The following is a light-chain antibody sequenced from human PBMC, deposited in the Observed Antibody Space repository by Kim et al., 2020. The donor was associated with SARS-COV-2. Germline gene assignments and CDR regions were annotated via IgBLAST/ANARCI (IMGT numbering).Light chain of an antibody. CDR3: QQYGTLPYT. CDR1: QSVNSRY. V-gene: IGKV3-20*01. Sequence: LSPAERATLSCRASQSVNSRYLAWYQVKPGQAPRLLIFGASSWATGVPDRFSGSGSGTDFTLTISSLEPEDFAVYYCQQYGTLPYTFGQGTKLEI. J-gene: IGKJ2*01. CDR2: GAS.